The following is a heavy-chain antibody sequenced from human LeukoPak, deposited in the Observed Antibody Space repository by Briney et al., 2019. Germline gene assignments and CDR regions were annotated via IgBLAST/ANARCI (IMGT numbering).Heavy chain of an antibody. CDR1: GFTFNRYG. V-gene: IGHV3-30*18. Sequence: GGSLRLSCAASGFTFNRYGMHWVRQAPGKRLEWVAVISSDGSKKDYSDSVKGRFTISRDNTKNTLYLQLNSLRAEDTALYYCAKKQPGTYLALADYWGQGTLVTVS. D-gene: IGHD1-26*01. CDR2: ISSDGSKK. J-gene: IGHJ4*02. CDR3: AKKQPGTYLALADY.